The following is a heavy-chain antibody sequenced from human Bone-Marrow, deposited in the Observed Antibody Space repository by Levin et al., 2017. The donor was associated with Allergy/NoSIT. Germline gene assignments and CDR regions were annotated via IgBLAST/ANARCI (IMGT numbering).Heavy chain of an antibody. Sequence: GGSLRLSCAASGFPFSDYWMHWVRQAPGKGLVWVSRINSDGTTTNYADSVKGRFTSSRDNAKNTVYLQMNSLRAADTAIYYCARDFGGRTLPDVWGQGTLVTVSS. CDR3: ARDFGGRTLPDV. V-gene: IGHV3-74*01. CDR1: GFPFSDYW. CDR2: INSDGTTT. J-gene: IGHJ1*01. D-gene: IGHD3-16*01.